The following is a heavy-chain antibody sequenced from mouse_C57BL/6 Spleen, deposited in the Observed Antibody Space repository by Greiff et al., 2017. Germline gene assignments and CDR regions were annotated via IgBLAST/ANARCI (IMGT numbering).Heavy chain of an antibody. V-gene: IGHV1-53*01. CDR3: ARCDDYDEYYFVY. J-gene: IGHJ2*01. Sequence: QVQLQQPGPELVKPGASVKLSCKASGYNFTSYWMHWVKQRPGQGLEWIGNINPSNGGTNYNEKFKSKATLTVEKSSSTAYMQLSSLTSEDSAGYYCARCDDYDEYYFVYWGQGTTLTVSS. CDR1: GYNFTSYW. D-gene: IGHD2-4*01. CDR2: INPSNGGT.